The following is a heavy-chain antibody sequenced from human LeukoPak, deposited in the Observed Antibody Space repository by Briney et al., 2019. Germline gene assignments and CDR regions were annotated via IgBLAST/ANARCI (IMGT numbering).Heavy chain of an antibody. Sequence: ASVKVSCKASGYTFTGYYMHWVRQAPGQGLEWMGWINPNSGGTNYAQKFQGRVTMTRDTSISTAYMELSRLRSDDTAVYYCARSRYYYESSGFYYPFSDAFDIWGQGTMVTVSS. D-gene: IGHD3-22*01. CDR3: ARSRYYYESSGFYYPFSDAFDI. V-gene: IGHV1-2*02. CDR1: GYTFTGYY. J-gene: IGHJ3*02. CDR2: INPNSGGT.